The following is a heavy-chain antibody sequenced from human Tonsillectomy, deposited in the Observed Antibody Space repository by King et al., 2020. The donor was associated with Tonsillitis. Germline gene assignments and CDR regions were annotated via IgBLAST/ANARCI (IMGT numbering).Heavy chain of an antibody. V-gene: IGHV4-59*01. CDR3: ARDLLIGGASWFDP. CDR2: IYYSGST. J-gene: IGHJ5*02. D-gene: IGHD3-10*01. Sequence: VQLQESGPGLVKPSETLSLTCTVSGGSISSYYWSWIRQPPGKGLEWIGYIYYSGSTNYKPSLKSRVTISVDTSKNQFSLKLSSVTAADTAVYYCARDLLIGGASWFDPWGQGTLVTVSS. CDR1: GGSISSYY.